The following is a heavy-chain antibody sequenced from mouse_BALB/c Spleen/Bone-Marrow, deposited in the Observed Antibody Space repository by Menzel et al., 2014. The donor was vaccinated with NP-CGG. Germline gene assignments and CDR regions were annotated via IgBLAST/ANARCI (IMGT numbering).Heavy chain of an antibody. Sequence: QVQLQQSGAELVRPGTSVKISCKASGYTFTNYWLGWVKQRPGHGPEWIGDIYPGGGYTNYNEKFKGKATLTADTSSSTAYMQLSSLTSKDSAVYFGAREVRQYFDVWGAGTTVTVSS. CDR2: IYPGGGYT. J-gene: IGHJ1*01. V-gene: IGHV1-63*02. CDR1: GYTFTNYW. D-gene: IGHD2-14*01. CDR3: AREVRQYFDV.